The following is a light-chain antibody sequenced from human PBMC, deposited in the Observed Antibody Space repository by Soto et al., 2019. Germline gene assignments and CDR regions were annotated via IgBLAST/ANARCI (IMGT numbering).Light chain of an antibody. J-gene: IGKJ1*01. CDR2: KAS. V-gene: IGKV1-5*03. CDR1: QTISSW. Sequence: IQMTQSPSTLSGSVGDRFTITCRASQTISSWLAWYQQKPGKAPKLLIYKASSLESGVPSRFSGSGSGTEFTLTISSLQPDDFATYYCQQYNSYWTFGQGTKGDIK. CDR3: QQYNSYWT.